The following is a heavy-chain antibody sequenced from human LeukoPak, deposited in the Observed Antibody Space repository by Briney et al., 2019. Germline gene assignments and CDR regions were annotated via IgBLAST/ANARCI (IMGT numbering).Heavy chain of an antibody. Sequence: VASVKVSCKASGYTFTSYYMHWVRQAPGQGLEWMGIINPSGGSTSYAQKFQGRVTMTRDTSTSTVYMELNSLRAEDTAVYYCARARGSGSYPYYFDYWGQGTLVTVSS. V-gene: IGHV1-46*01. CDR2: INPSGGST. CDR3: ARARGSGSYPYYFDY. CDR1: GYTFTSYY. J-gene: IGHJ4*02. D-gene: IGHD3-10*01.